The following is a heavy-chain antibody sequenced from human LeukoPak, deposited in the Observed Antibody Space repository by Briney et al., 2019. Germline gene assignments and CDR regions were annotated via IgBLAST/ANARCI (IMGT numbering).Heavy chain of an antibody. Sequence: SETLSLTCTVSSGSISGYYWTWIRQPPGKGLEWIGYIHYSGSTRYNPSLESRVSISVDTSKNQFSLELTSVTAADTALYYCARCSYGGYYFDYWGQGTLVTVSS. CDR3: ARCSYGGYYFDY. J-gene: IGHJ4*02. CDR1: SGSISGYY. V-gene: IGHV4-59*08. CDR2: IHYSGST. D-gene: IGHD5-18*01.